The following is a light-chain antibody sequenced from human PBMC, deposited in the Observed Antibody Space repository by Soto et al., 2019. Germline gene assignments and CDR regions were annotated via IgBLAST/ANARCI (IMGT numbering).Light chain of an antibody. V-gene: IGKV1-33*01. CDR1: HDIDNF. Sequence: DIEMTQSPSSLSASVGDRITITCQASHDIDNFLNWFQQKPGKAPKLLIYTASNLETGVPSRFSGSGSRPDFTLTISGLQPEDIGTYYCQQYDNVPLTFGGGTKVEIK. CDR2: TAS. CDR3: QQYDNVPLT. J-gene: IGKJ4*01.